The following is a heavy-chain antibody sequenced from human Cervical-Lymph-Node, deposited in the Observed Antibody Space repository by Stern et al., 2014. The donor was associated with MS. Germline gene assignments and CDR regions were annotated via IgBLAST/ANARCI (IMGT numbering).Heavy chain of an antibody. V-gene: IGHV1-2*02. CDR2: IDPNSGGT. J-gene: IGHJ6*02. CDR1: GYSFTAYY. Sequence: QMQLVQSGAEVKKPGASAKVSCKASGYSFTAYYMHWVRQAPGQGLEWMGWIDPNSGGTKSAQNFQGRVTMTRDTSISTFYMELSGLTSDDTAVFYCARERHSMDVWGQGTTVTVSS. CDR3: ARERHSMDV.